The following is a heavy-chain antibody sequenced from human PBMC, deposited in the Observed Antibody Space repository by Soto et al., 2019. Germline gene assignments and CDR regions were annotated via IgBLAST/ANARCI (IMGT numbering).Heavy chain of an antibody. Sequence: QVQLVESGGGVVQPGRSLRLSCAASGFPFSSYGMHWVRQAPGKGLEWVAHISYDGSNKHYTDSVKGRFTISRDNSKNMLDLQMSSLRAEDKAVYYCAGGQYYFDYCGQGTRVSVSS. V-gene: IGHV3-30*03. J-gene: IGHJ4*02. D-gene: IGHD2-15*01. CDR2: ISYDGSNK. CDR1: GFPFSSYG. CDR3: AGGQYYFDY.